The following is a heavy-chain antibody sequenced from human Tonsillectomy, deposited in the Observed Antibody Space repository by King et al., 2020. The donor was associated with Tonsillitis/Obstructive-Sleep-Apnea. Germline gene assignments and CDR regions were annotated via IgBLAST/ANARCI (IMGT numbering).Heavy chain of an antibody. CDR2: IWYDGSNK. D-gene: IGHD3-3*01. V-gene: IGHV3-33*01. Sequence: VQLVESGGGVVQPGRSLGLSCAASGFTFRSYGMHWVRQAPGKGLEWVAVIWYDGSNKYYADSVKGRFTISRENSKNTLYLQMNSLRAEDTAVYYCARGNDFWSGLFDYWGQGTLVTVSS. CDR1: GFTFRSYG. CDR3: ARGNDFWSGLFDY. J-gene: IGHJ4*02.